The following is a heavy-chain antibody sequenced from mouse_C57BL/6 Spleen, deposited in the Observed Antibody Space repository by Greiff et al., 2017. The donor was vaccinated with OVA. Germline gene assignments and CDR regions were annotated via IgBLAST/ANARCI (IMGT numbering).Heavy chain of an antibody. CDR1: GFTFSDYY. V-gene: IGHV5-12*01. J-gene: IGHJ1*03. CDR2: ISNGGGST. CDR3: ARHNDYDDWYFDV. D-gene: IGHD2-4*01. Sequence: EVQVVESGGGLVQPGGSLKLSCAASGFTFSDYYMYWVRQTPEKRLEWVAYISNGGGSTYYPDTVKGRFTISRDNAKNTLYLQMSRLKSEDTAMYYCARHNDYDDWYFDVWGTGTTVTVSS.